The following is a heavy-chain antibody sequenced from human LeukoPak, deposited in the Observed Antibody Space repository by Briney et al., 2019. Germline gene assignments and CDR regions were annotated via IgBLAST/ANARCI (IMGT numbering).Heavy chain of an antibody. J-gene: IGHJ3*02. V-gene: IGHV3-30*18. CDR1: GFTFSSYG. CDR2: ISYDGSNK. CDR3: AKDSPQGLLI. Sequence: GRSLRLSCAASGFTFSSYGMHGVRQAPGKGLEWVAVISYDGSNKYYADSVKGRFTISRDNSKNTLYLQMNSLRAEDTAVYYCAKDSPQGLLIWGQGTMVTVSS.